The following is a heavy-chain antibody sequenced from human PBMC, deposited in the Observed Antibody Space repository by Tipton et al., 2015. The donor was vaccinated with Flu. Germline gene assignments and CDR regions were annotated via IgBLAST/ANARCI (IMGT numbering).Heavy chain of an antibody. CDR3: ARAGAHGYTLVQDS. V-gene: IGHV4-38-2*02. CDR2: IFRTGST. CDR1: GDSIRSDYY. D-gene: IGHD5-24*01. J-gene: IGHJ4*02. Sequence: TLSLTCTISGDSIRSDYYWGWIRQPPGKGLEWIGNIFRTGSTYHNPSLRSRVTISVDTSENNFSLKLTAVTAADTAVYYCARAGAHGYTLVQDSWGQGALVTVSS.